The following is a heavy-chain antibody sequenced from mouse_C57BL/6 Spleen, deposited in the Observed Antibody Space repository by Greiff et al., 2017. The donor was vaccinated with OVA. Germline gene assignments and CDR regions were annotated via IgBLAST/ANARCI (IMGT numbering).Heavy chain of an antibody. V-gene: IGHV10-1*01. D-gene: IGHD1-1*01. J-gene: IGHJ1*03. Sequence: EVKLVESGGGLVQPKGSLKLSCAASGFSFNTYAMNWVRQAPGKGLEWVARIRSKSNNYATYYADSVKDRFTISRDDSESMLYLQMNNLKTEDTAMYYCVRGITTVDLYFDVWGTGTTVTVSS. CDR3: VRGITTVDLYFDV. CDR1: GFSFNTYA. CDR2: IRSKSNNYAT.